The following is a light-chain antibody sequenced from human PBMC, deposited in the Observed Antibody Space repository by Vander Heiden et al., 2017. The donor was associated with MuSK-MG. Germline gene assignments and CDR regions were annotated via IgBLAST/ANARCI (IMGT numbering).Light chain of an antibody. CDR3: QHDNNSPRWT. Sequence: EIVMTQSPATLSVSPGERATLSCRASQSVSSNLAWYQQKPCQAPRLLIYGASTRATGIPARSSRSGYGTEFTLTISSLHSVDFAVYYCQHDNNSPRWTFGQGTKVEIK. CDR2: GAS. J-gene: IGKJ1*01. CDR1: QSVSSN. V-gene: IGKV3-15*01.